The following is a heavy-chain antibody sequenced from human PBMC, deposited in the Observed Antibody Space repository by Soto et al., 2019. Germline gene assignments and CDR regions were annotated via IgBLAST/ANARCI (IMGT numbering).Heavy chain of an antibody. J-gene: IGHJ4*02. CDR1: GGSFSGNY. V-gene: IGHV4-34*01. Sequence: SETLSLTCAVYGGSFSGNYWSWIRQSSGKGLEWVGEIYHSGSTNYNPSLKSRVIISVDTSKNQFSLKLKSVTAADTAVYYCARGIAAIPAVQGDAPDNCYFDSWGLGTRVTVSS. CDR2: IYHSGST. CDR3: ARGIAAIPAVQGDAPDNCYFDS. D-gene: IGHD6-25*01.